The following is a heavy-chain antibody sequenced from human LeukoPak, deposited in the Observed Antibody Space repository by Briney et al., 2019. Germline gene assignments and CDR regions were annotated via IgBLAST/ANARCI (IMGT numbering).Heavy chain of an antibody. Sequence: GRSLRLSCAASGFTFSTYAIHWVRQAPGKGLEWVAVISYDGSNKYYADSVKGRFTISRDNSKNTLYLQMNSLRAEDTAVYYCAKVITTTVTTTYYFDYWGQGTLVTVSS. D-gene: IGHD4-17*01. CDR3: AKVITTTVTTTYYFDY. J-gene: IGHJ4*02. V-gene: IGHV3-30*04. CDR1: GFTFSTYA. CDR2: ISYDGSNK.